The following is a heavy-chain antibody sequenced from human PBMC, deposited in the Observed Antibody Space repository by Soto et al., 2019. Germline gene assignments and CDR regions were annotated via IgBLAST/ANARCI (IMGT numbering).Heavy chain of an antibody. CDR1: GFTLQNYA. CDR3: AKGKSTGDIDWFDP. CDR2: LIGGHYGT. D-gene: IGHD3-10*01. Sequence: GGSLRLSCTATGFTLQNYAMAWVRQAPGKGLEWVSTLIGGHYGTAYSYSVKGRFTVSRDNSKNCLYLQMNSLGVEDTAMYFCAKGKSTGDIDWFDPWGQGSLLTVST. V-gene: IGHV3-23*01. J-gene: IGHJ5*02.